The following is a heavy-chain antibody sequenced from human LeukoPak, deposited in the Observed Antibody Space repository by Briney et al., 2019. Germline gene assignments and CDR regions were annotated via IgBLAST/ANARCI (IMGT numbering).Heavy chain of an antibody. CDR2: IYYSGST. Sequence: SETLSLTCTVSGGSISSSSYYWSWIRQPPGKGLEWIGYIYYSGSTNYNPSLKSRVTISVDTSKNQFSLKLSSVTAADTAVYYCARVISSSLDYWGQGTLVTVSS. D-gene: IGHD2/OR15-2a*01. CDR3: ARVISSSLDY. J-gene: IGHJ4*02. V-gene: IGHV4-61*01. CDR1: GGSISSSSYY.